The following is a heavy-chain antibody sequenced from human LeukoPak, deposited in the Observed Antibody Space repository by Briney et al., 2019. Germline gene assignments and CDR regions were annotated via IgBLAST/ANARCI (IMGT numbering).Heavy chain of an antibody. CDR1: GASLGGYY. Sequence: SETLSLTRAVYGASLGGYYWSWIRQPPGKGLGWVGEINHSGSTNYNPTLKSRVTISVDTSKNQFSLKLSSVTAADTAVYYCARVRGITIPCHMDVWGKETTVTVSS. V-gene: IGHV4-34*01. CDR2: INHSGST. J-gene: IGHJ6*03. CDR3: ARVRGITIPCHMDV. D-gene: IGHD3-3*01.